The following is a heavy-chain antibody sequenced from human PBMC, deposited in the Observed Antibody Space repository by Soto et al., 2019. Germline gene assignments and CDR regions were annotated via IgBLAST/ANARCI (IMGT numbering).Heavy chain of an antibody. CDR2: IIPILDIA. CDR1: GDTFSTYT. J-gene: IGHJ4*02. V-gene: IGHV1-69*02. D-gene: IGHD3-9*01. CDR3: ASQEILTGPMAY. Sequence: QVQLVQSGAEVKKPGSSVKVSCKASGDTFSTYTLSWVRQAPGQGLEWMGRIIPILDIANYPQKFQGRVTLTGDKSTTTAYMELRSLSPEDSAVHYCASQEILTGPMAYWGQGTLVTVSS.